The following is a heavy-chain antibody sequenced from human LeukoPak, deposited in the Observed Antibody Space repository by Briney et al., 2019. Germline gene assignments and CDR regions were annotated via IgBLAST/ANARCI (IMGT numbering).Heavy chain of an antibody. D-gene: IGHD3-22*01. Sequence: ASVKVSCKASRYTFTSYGISWVRQAPGQGLEWMGWISAYNGNTNYAQKFQGRVTMTTDTSTSTAYMELRSLRSDDTAVYYCAREYYYDSSGYKYYYYGMDVWGQGTTVTVSS. CDR3: AREYYYDSSGYKYYYYGMDV. CDR1: RYTFTSYG. V-gene: IGHV1-18*01. CDR2: ISAYNGNT. J-gene: IGHJ6*02.